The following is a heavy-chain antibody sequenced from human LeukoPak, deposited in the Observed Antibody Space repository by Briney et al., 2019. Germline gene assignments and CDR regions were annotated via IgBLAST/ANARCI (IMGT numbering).Heavy chain of an antibody. CDR1: GDSISSSNSY. V-gene: IGHV4-39*07. Sequence: SETLSLTCTVSGDSISSSNSYWGWIRQPPGEGLEWIGSIYYSGNTYYNTSLKSRVTISVDTSKNQFSLKLSSVTAADTAVYYCAREVTGTTDYWGQGTLVTVSS. J-gene: IGHJ4*02. CDR2: IYYSGNT. D-gene: IGHD1-7*01. CDR3: AREVTGTTDY.